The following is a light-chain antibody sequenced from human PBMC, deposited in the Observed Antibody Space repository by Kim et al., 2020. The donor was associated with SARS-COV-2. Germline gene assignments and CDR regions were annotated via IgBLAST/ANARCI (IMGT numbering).Light chain of an antibody. J-gene: IGKJ3*01. CDR2: AAS. Sequence: AATGDRVTITWRASQGISSYLAWYQQKPGKAPKLLIYAASTLQSGVPSRFSGSGSGTDFTLTISCLQSEDFATYYCQQYYSYPLTFGPGTKVDSK. CDR1: QGISSY. V-gene: IGKV1-8*01. CDR3: QQYYSYPLT.